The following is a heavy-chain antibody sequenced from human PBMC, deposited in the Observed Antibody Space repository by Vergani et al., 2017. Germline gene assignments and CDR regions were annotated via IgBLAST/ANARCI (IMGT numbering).Heavy chain of an antibody. CDR2: INPSGGST. D-gene: IGHD3-16*01. V-gene: IGHV1-46*01. J-gene: IGHJ5*02. Sequence: QVQLVQSGAEVKKPGASVKVSCKASGYTFTSYYMHWVRQAPGQGLEWMGIINPSGGSTSYAQKFQGRVTMTRDTSTSTVYMGLSSLRSEDTAVYDWASQEGGGGDRWFDPWGQGTLVTVSS. CDR3: ASQEGGGGDRWFDP. CDR1: GYTFTSYY.